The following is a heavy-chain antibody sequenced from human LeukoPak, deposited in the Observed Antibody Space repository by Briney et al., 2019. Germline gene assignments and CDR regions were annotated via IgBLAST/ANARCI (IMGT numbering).Heavy chain of an antibody. V-gene: IGHV1-8*03. J-gene: IGHJ4*02. CDR2: MNPNSANT. CDR3: ARARLVRGPVTPLYYFDY. Sequence: GASVKVSCKASGYTFTTYDINWVRQATGQGLEWMGWMNPNSANTGYAQKFQGRVTITRNTSMSTAYMELNSLRSDDTAVYYCARARLVRGPVTPLYYFDYWGQGVLVTVSS. D-gene: IGHD2-8*02. CDR1: GYTFTTYD.